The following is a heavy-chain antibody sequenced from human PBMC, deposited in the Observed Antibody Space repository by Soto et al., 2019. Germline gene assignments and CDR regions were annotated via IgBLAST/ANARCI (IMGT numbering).Heavy chain of an antibody. D-gene: IGHD2-15*01. CDR3: GCYRACICSSCYSRHYYYGMDV. CDR1: GGSISSYY. CDR2: IYYSGST. V-gene: IGHV4-59*12. J-gene: IGHJ6*02. Sequence: SETLSLTCTVSGGSISSYYWSWIRQPPGKGLEWIGYIYYSGSTNYNPSLKSRVTISVDKSKNQFSLKLSSVTAADTAVYYCGCYRACICSSCYSRHYYYGMDVWGQGTTVTVSS.